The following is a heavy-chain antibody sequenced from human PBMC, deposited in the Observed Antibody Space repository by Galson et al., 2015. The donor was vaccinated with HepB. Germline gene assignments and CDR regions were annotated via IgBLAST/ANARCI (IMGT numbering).Heavy chain of an antibody. V-gene: IGHV5-10-1*01. D-gene: IGHD3-22*01. J-gene: IGHJ4*02. Sequence: QSGAEVKKPGESLRISCKGSGYSFTSYWISWVRQMPGKGLEWVGRIDPSDSYTNYSPSFQGHVTISADKSISTAYLQWSSLKASDTAMYYCAITYYYDSSGYTFDYWGQGTLVTVSS. CDR1: GYSFTSYW. CDR3: AITYYYDSSGYTFDY. CDR2: IDPSDSYT.